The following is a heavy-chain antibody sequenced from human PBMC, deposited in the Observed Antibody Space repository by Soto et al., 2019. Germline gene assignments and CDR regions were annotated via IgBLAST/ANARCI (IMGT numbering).Heavy chain of an antibody. D-gene: IGHD3-16*01. J-gene: IGHJ4*02. Sequence: GASVKVSCKVSGYTLTELSMHWVRQAPGKGLEWMGGFDPEDGETIYAQKFQGRVTMTEDTSTDTAYMELSSLRSEDTAVYYCATIPPWAGYSYKTRPVVDYWGQGTLVTVSS. CDR1: GYTLTELS. CDR3: ATIPPWAGYSYKTRPVVDY. V-gene: IGHV1-24*01. CDR2: FDPEDGET.